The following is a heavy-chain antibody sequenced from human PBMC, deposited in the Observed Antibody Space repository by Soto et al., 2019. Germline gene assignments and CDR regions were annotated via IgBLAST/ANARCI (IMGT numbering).Heavy chain of an antibody. CDR2: IIPILGIA. D-gene: IGHD6-13*01. Sequence: PAKVSCKASRGTFNSYTISWVRQAPGQGLEWMGRIIPILGIANYAQKFQGRVTITADKSTSPAYMELSSMRSEDTAVYYSARSIIPGTESDQRGCDVWGKGITFTVS. J-gene: IGHJ6*03. CDR3: ARSIIPGTESDQRGCDV. V-gene: IGHV1-69*02. CDR1: RGTFNSYT.